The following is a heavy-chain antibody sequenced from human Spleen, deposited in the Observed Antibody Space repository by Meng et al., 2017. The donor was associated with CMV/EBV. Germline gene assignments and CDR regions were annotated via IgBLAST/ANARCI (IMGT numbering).Heavy chain of an antibody. V-gene: IGHV1-2*02. CDR1: GYTFTDYY. Sequence: ASVKVSCKASGYTFTDYYLHWVRQAPGQGLEWMGWINPYSGGTNYAQKLQGRVTMTRDTSFSTAYMELSSLRSDDTAVYYCARGGYCSSSSCYEFDHWGQGALVTAS. J-gene: IGHJ4*02. CDR3: ARGGYCSSSSCYEFDH. CDR2: INPYSGGT. D-gene: IGHD2-2*01.